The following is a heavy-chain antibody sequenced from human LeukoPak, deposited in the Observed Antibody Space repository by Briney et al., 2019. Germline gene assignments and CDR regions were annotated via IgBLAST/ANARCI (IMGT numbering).Heavy chain of an antibody. D-gene: IGHD3-22*01. CDR3: ARDSSQGGYYYDSSGPSYGY. CDR1: GFTVSSNY. V-gene: IGHV3-53*01. CDR2: IYSGGST. J-gene: IGHJ4*02. Sequence: PGGSLRPSCAAAGFTVSSNYISWVRPPPGKGLEWVSVIYSGGSTYYADSVKGRFTISRDNSKNTLYLQMNGLRAEDTAVYYCARDSSQGGYYYDSSGPSYGYWGQGTLVTVSS.